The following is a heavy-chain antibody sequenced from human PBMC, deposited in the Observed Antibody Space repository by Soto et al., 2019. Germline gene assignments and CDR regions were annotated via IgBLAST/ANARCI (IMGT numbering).Heavy chain of an antibody. Sequence: GGSLRLSCAASGFTFSNAWMSWVRQAPGKGLEWVGRIKSKTDGGTTDYAAPVKGRFTISRDDSKNTLYLQMNSLKTEDTAVYYCTTDLPHPYDFWSGYSIYYYYYMDVWGKGTTVTVSS. J-gene: IGHJ6*03. CDR1: GFTFSNAW. V-gene: IGHV3-15*01. CDR2: IKSKTDGGTT. D-gene: IGHD3-3*01. CDR3: TTDLPHPYDFWSGYSIYYYYYMDV.